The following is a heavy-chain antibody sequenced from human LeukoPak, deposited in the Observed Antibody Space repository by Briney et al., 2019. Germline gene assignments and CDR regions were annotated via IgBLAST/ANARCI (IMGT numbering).Heavy chain of an antibody. CDR3: ARETPEAGSGSYYVY. CDR1: GYTFTSYY. Sequence: EASVKVSCKASGYTFTSYYMHWVRQAPGQGLEWMGIINPSGGSTSYAQKFQGRVTMTRDTSTSTVYMELSSLRSEDTAVYYCARETPEAGSGSYYVYWGQGTLVTVSS. V-gene: IGHV1-46*01. CDR2: INPSGGST. D-gene: IGHD1-26*01. J-gene: IGHJ4*02.